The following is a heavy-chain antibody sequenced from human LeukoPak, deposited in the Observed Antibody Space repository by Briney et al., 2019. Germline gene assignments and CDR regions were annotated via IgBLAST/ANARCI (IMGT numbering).Heavy chain of an antibody. CDR3: AKDFNWNLLDY. CDR2: ISYDGSNK. J-gene: IGHJ4*02. V-gene: IGHV3-30*04. Sequence: PGRSLRLSCAASGFTFSSYAMHWVRQAPGKGLEWVAVISYDGSNKYYADSVKGRFTISRDNSKNTLYLQMNSLRAEDTAVYYCAKDFNWNLLDYWGQGTLVTVSS. CDR1: GFTFSSYA. D-gene: IGHD1-20*01.